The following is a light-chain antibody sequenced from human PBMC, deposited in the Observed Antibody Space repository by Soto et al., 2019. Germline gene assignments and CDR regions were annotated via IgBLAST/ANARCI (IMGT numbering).Light chain of an antibody. CDR2: GAS. J-gene: IGKJ4*01. CDR1: QSVSSN. V-gene: IGKV3-15*01. CDR3: QQYNKWPRT. Sequence: IVITQSPATLPLSPGESATLSCRTSQSVSSNLAWYQQKLGQAPRLLIHGASTRATGIPARFSGSGSGTEFTLTISSLQSEDSAVYYCQQYNKWPRTFGGGTKVDIK.